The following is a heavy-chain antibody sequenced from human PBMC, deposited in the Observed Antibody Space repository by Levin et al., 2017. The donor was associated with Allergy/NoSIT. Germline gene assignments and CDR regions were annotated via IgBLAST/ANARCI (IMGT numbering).Heavy chain of an antibody. J-gene: IGHJ6*02. Sequence: GASVKVSCKASGYTFTSYGISWVRQAPGQGLEWMGWISAYNGNTNYAQKLQGRVTMTTDTSTSTAYMELRSLRSDDTAVYYCAGGGYINYYYYYGMDVWGQGTTVTVSS. V-gene: IGHV1-18*01. CDR3: AGGGYINYYYYYGMDV. CDR2: ISAYNGNT. CDR1: GYTFTSYG. D-gene: IGHD3-22*01.